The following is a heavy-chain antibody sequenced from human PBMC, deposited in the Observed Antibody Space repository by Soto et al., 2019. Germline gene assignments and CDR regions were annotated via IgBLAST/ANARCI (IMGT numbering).Heavy chain of an antibody. V-gene: IGHV1-69*13. J-gene: IGHJ6*02. D-gene: IGHD6-19*01. Sequence: RASVKVSCKASGGTFSSYAISWVRQAPGQGLEWMGGIIPIFGTANYAQKFQGRVTITADESTSTAYMELSSLRSEDTAVYYCAEGRYSSGWAGYYGMDVWGQGTTVTAP. CDR3: AEGRYSSGWAGYYGMDV. CDR1: GGTFSSYA. CDR2: IIPIFGTA.